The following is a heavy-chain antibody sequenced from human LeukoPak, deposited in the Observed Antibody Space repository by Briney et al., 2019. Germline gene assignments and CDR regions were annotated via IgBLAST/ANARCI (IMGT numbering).Heavy chain of an antibody. CDR1: GFTFSTYG. Sequence: GGSLRLSCAASGFTFSTYGMHWVRQAPGKGLEYVSGIGPDGGTTYYAKSVKGRFTISRDNSKSMVYLQMGSLTADDVAVYYCARGAQLTDYWGQGTQVTVSP. J-gene: IGHJ4*02. CDR2: IGPDGGTT. CDR3: ARGAQLTDY. D-gene: IGHD6-13*01. V-gene: IGHV3-64*01.